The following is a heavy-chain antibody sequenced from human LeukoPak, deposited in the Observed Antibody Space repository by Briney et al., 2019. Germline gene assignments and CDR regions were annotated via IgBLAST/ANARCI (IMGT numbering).Heavy chain of an antibody. Sequence: SETLSLTCTVSGGSVSSVTYYWTWIRQPPGKGLEWIGYIYYSGSTNYNPSLKSRVTLSVDTSKNQFSLILTSVTAADTAVYYCTRATPFYYGGIDDYYLEYFHHWGQGTLVTVSS. J-gene: IGHJ1*01. CDR1: GGSVSSVTYY. CDR2: IYYSGST. CDR3: TRATPFYYGGIDDYYLEYFHH. D-gene: IGHD3-22*01. V-gene: IGHV4-61*01.